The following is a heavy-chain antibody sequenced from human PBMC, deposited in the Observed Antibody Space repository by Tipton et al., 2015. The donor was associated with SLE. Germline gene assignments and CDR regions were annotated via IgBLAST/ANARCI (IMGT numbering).Heavy chain of an antibody. D-gene: IGHD2-8*01. CDR1: GYKFTSYY. V-gene: IGHV1-2*06. J-gene: IGHJ3*02. Sequence: QLVQSGAEVKKPGASVKVSCKTSGYKFTSYYMHWVRQAPGQGLEWMGRINPNSGGTNFAQKFQGRVTVTRDTSMSTAYMELRRLTSDDTAFYYCASNGQRLNAFDIWGQGTMVTVSS. CDR2: INPNSGGT. CDR3: ASNGQRLNAFDI.